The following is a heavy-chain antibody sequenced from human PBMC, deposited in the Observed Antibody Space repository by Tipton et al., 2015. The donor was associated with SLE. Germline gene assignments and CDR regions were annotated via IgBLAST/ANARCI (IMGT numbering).Heavy chain of an antibody. V-gene: IGHV3-74*01. CDR3: ARDLSGSRGALFGY. CDR2: INRYGSST. Sequence: SLRLSCAASGFTFSSYWMHWVRQAPGKGLVWVSRINRYGSSTSYADSVKGRFTISRDNAKNTLYLQMNSLRAEDTAVYYCARDLSGSRGALFGYWGQGTLVTVSS. D-gene: IGHD1-26*01. CDR1: GFTFSSYW. J-gene: IGHJ4*02.